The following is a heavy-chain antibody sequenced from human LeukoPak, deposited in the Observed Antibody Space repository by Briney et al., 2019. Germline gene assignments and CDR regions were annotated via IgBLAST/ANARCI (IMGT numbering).Heavy chain of an antibody. Sequence: SVKVSCKASGGTFSSYAISWVRQAPGQGLEWMGGIIPIFGTANYAQKFQGRVTITADKSTSTAYMELSSLRSEDTAVYYCARDPAYGSGTFDYWGQGTLVTVSS. CDR3: ARDPAYGSGTFDY. V-gene: IGHV1-69*06. CDR1: GGTFSSYA. CDR2: IIPIFGTA. D-gene: IGHD3-10*01. J-gene: IGHJ4*02.